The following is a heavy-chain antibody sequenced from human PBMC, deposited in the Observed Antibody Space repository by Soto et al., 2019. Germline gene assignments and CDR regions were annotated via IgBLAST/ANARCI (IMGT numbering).Heavy chain of an antibody. D-gene: IGHD4-17*01. J-gene: IGHJ3*01. CDR1: GFTFSNHG. Sequence: EVPLLESGGGLVQPGGSLRLSCAASGFTFSNHGMTWVRQAPGKGLECVSGISGNGLNTYYADSVKGRFTISRDNSRNRMYLQMNSLRVEDAALYYCARRVDYGDFVLDFSGQGTMVTVSS. CDR2: ISGNGLNT. CDR3: ARRVDYGDFVLDF. V-gene: IGHV3-23*01.